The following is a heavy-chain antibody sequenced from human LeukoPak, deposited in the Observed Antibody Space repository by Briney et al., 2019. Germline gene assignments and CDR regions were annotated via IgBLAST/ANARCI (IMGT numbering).Heavy chain of an antibody. V-gene: IGHV4-4*02. CDR1: GGSISSSNW. D-gene: IGHD2-2*01. Sequence: SETLSLTCAVSGGSISSSNWWTWVRQSPGKGLEWIGEISSQSGSANYNPSLMRRVTISVDKSRNQISLRLTSVTAADTVVYYCAKIYCSRITCYVDFWGQGTLVTVSS. CDR2: ISSQSGSA. J-gene: IGHJ4*02. CDR3: AKIYCSRITCYVDF.